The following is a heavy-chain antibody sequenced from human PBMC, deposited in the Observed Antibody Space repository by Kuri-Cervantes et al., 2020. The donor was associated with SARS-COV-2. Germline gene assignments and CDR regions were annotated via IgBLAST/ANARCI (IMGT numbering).Heavy chain of an antibody. CDR2: IYYSGST. J-gene: IGHJ4*02. Sequence: SETLSLTCTVSGGSISSYYWSWIRQPAGKGLEWIGSIYYSGSTYYNPSLKSRVTISVDTSKNQFSLKLSSVTAADTAAYYCARVGLDIVVVVAATLSEYYFDYWGQGTLVTDSS. D-gene: IGHD2-15*01. CDR1: GGSISSYY. V-gene: IGHV4-59*05. CDR3: ARVGLDIVVVVAATLSEYYFDY.